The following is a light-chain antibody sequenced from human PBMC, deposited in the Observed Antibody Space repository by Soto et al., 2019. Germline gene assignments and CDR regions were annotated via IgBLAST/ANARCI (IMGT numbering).Light chain of an antibody. CDR3: QQRSNWPPTWT. J-gene: IGKJ1*01. CDR1: QSLNARY. Sequence: EIVLTQSPGTLSLSPGERATLSCRASQSLNARYLAWYQVKPGQAPRLLFYGASSRATGIPDRFIGSGSGTDFTLTISSLEPEDFAVYYCQQRSNWPPTWTFGQGTKVDIK. CDR2: GAS. V-gene: IGKV3D-20*02.